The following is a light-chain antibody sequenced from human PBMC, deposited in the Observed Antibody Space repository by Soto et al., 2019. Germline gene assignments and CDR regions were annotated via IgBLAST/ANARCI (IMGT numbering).Light chain of an antibody. CDR3: QKYGSSPYT. V-gene: IGKV3-20*01. J-gene: IGKJ2*01. Sequence: EIVLTQSPGTLSLSPGERATLSCRASQSVSSSYLAWYQQKPGQAPRLLIYGASSRATGIPYRFSGSGSGTDFTLTISRLEPEDFEVYYCQKYGSSPYTFGQGTKLEIK. CDR2: GAS. CDR1: QSVSSSY.